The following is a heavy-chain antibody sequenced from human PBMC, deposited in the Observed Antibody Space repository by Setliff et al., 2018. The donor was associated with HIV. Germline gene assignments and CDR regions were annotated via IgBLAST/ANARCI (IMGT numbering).Heavy chain of an antibody. J-gene: IGHJ4*02. CDR2: IYTSGST. CDR1: GGSISSGSYY. V-gene: IGHV4-61*09. Sequence: SETLSLTCTVSGGSISSGSYYWSWIRQPAGKGLEWIGQIYTSGSTNYNPSLKIRVTISVDTSKNQFSLKLRFVTAADTAVYSCAREGNYYDSSGYDYWGQGTLVTVSS. CDR3: AREGNYYDSSGYDY. D-gene: IGHD3-22*01.